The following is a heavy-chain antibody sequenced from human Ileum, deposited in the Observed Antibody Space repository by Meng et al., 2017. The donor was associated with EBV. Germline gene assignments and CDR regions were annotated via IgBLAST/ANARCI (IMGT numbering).Heavy chain of an antibody. Sequence: QLKWSGTGLVKPSETLALTCSVSSDSISKSDHHWNWIRRSPGKGLEWIASIYRSGSSYFDPSLKSRVSLSLDTSKNQFSLKLSSVTAADTALYYCARDPAYPRGLFDSWGQGILVTVSS. J-gene: IGHJ4*02. CDR1: SDSISKSDHH. D-gene: IGHD3-10*01. CDR3: ARDPAYPRGLFDS. CDR2: IYRSGSS. V-gene: IGHV4-39*07.